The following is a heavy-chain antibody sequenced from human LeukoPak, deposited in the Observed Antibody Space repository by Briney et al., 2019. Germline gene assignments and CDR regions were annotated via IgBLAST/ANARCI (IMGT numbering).Heavy chain of an antibody. CDR1: GFTFSSYG. CDR3: AKVGGSSGWYSDY. D-gene: IGHD6-19*01. Sequence: PGGSLRLSCAASGFTFSSYGMHWVRQAPGKGLEWVAVISYDGSNKYYADSVKGRFTISRDNSKNTLYLQMNSLRAEDTAVYYCAKVGGSSGWYSDYRGQGTLVTVSS. CDR2: ISYDGSNK. J-gene: IGHJ4*02. V-gene: IGHV3-30*18.